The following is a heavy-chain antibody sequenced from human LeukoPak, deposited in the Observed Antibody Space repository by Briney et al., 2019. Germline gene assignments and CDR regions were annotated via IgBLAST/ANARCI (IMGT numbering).Heavy chain of an antibody. Sequence: PSGTLSLTCAVSGGSISSGSYYWSWIRQPAGKGLEWIGRIYTSGSTNYNPSLKSRVTISVDTSKNQFSLKLSSVTAADTAVYYCARDRTYYDILTGLNVFGQFDPWGQGTLGTVSS. CDR2: IYTSGST. V-gene: IGHV4-61*02. CDR3: ARDRTYYDILTGLNVFGQFDP. J-gene: IGHJ5*02. D-gene: IGHD3-9*01. CDR1: GGSISSGSYY.